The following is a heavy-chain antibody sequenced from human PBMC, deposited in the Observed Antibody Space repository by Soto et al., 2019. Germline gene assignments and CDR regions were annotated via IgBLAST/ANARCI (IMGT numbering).Heavy chain of an antibody. V-gene: IGHV3-23*01. CDR2: ISGSGGST. CDR3: AKDLLKPILWDIVATIGLFDY. D-gene: IGHD5-12*01. CDR1: GFTFSSYA. Sequence: GGSLRLSCAASGFTFSSYAMSWVRQAPGKGLEWVSAISGSGGSTYYADSVKGRFTISRDNSKNTLYLQMNSLRAEDTAVYYCAKDLLKPILWDIVATIGLFDYWGQGTLVTVSS. J-gene: IGHJ4*02.